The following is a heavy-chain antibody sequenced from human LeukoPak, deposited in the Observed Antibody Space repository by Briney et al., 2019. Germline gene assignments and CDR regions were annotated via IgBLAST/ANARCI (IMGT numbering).Heavy chain of an antibody. CDR2: IYSAGST. CDR1: GFTVSNNY. Sequence: PGGSLRLSCAASGFTVSNNYMTWVRQAPGEGLEWVSLIYSAGSTYYADSVKGRFTISRDNSKNTVYLQMNSLRAEDTAVYYCARNIPVTRWGYWGQGTLVTVSS. CDR3: ARNIPVTRWGY. D-gene: IGHD2-21*01. V-gene: IGHV3-66*01. J-gene: IGHJ4*02.